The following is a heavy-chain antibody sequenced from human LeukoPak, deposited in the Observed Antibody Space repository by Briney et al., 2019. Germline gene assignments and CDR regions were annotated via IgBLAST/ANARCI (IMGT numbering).Heavy chain of an antibody. Sequence: GGSLRLSCAASGFTFSSYTMNWVRQAPGKGLEWISSISSSSSYIYYADSVKGRFTISRDNAKNSLYLQMNSLRAEDTAVYYCAREYSSSSGRSFDYWGQGTLVTVSS. CDR1: GFTFSSYT. V-gene: IGHV3-21*01. D-gene: IGHD6-6*01. CDR2: ISSSSSYI. CDR3: AREYSSSSGRSFDY. J-gene: IGHJ4*02.